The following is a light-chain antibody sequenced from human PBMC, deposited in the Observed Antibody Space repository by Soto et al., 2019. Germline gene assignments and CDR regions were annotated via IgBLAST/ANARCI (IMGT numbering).Light chain of an antibody. CDR1: QSISSY. CDR3: QQSYSTPRVYT. Sequence: DIRMTQSPSSLSASVGDRVTITCRARQSISSYLNWYQQKPGKAPKLLIYAASSLQSGVPSRFSGSGSGTDFTLTISSLQPEDFATYYCQQSYSTPRVYTFGQGTKLEIK. J-gene: IGKJ2*01. V-gene: IGKV1-39*01. CDR2: AAS.